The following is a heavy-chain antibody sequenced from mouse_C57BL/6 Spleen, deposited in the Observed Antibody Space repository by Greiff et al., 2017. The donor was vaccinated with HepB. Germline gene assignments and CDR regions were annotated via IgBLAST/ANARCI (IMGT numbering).Heavy chain of an antibody. J-gene: IGHJ4*01. V-gene: IGHV3-6*01. CDR2: ISYDGSN. CDR1: GYSITSGYY. D-gene: IGHD2-2*01. CDR3: ARRYGYDPYYYAMDY. Sequence: EVKLMESGPGLVKPSQSLSLTCSVTGYSITSGYYWNWIRQFPGNKLEWMGYISYDGSNNYNPSLKNRISITRDTSKNQFFLKLNSVTTEDTATYYCARRYGYDPYYYAMDYWGQGTSVTVSS.